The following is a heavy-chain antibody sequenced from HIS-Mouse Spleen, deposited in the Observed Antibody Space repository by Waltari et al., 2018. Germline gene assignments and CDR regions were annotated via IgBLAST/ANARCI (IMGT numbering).Heavy chain of an antibody. CDR3: AKDRGSPLYFDY. CDR1: GFTFSCHG. J-gene: IGHJ4*02. V-gene: IGHV3-30*18. Sequence: QVQLVASGGGVVQPGRSLSLPCAASGFTFSCHGMHWVRQAPGKGLEWVAVISYDGSNKYYADSVKGRFTISRDNSKNTLYLQMNSLRAEDTAVYYCAKDRGSPLYFDYWGQGTLVTVSS. D-gene: IGHD1-26*01. CDR2: ISYDGSNK.